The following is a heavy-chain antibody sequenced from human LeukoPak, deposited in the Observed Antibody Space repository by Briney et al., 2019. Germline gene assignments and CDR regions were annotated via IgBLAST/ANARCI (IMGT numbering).Heavy chain of an antibody. CDR1: VYTFTSYD. J-gene: IGHJ4*02. Sequence: AASVKVSCKASVYTFTSYDLNWVRQATGQGLEWMGWVSPNSGNTGYAQKFQGRVTMTRDTSISTVYMELSSLRSEDTAVYYCARGVGYCSGGNCYGVGSSDYWGQGTLVTVSS. CDR3: ARGVGYCSGGNCYGVGSSDY. V-gene: IGHV1-8*01. CDR2: VSPNSGNT. D-gene: IGHD2-15*01.